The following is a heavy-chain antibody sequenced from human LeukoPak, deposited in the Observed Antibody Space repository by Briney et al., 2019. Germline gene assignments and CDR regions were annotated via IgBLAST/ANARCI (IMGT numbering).Heavy chain of an antibody. CDR1: GFTFSSRDW. J-gene: IGHJ4*02. CDR3: ARDGEWLLYFFPDY. V-gene: IGHV3-7*01. Sequence: PGGSLRLSCVASGFTFSSRDWMTWVRQAPGKGLEWVANIKQDGSEKYYVDSVKGRFTISRDNAKNSLYLQMNSLRAEDTAVYYCARDGEWLLYFFPDYWGQGTLVTVSS. CDR2: IKQDGSEK. D-gene: IGHD3-3*01.